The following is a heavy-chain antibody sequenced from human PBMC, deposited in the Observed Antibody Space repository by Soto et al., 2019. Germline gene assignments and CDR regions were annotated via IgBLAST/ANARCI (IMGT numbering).Heavy chain of an antibody. CDR1: GYTFTCHG. V-gene: IGHV1-18*04. CDR2: ISAYSGNT. Sequence: ASVNVSYNASGYTFTCHGIIWGRHAPGQGLEGMGWISAYSGNTYYAQRVQGRVTMTTYTSTSTAYMELMSLVADDRAVYYCARHDRIFGVVIIGVSYYGMDVWGQG. J-gene: IGHJ6*01. D-gene: IGHD3-3*02. CDR3: ARHDRIFGVVIIGVSYYGMDV.